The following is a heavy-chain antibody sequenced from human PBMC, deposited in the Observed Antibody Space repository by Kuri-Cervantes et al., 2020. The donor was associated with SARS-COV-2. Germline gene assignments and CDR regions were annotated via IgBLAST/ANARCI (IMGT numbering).Heavy chain of an antibody. J-gene: IGHJ6*02. CDR2: IYHSGST. D-gene: IGHD1-26*01. Sequence: SETLSLTCAVSGGSISSSNWWSWVRQPPGKGLEWIGEIYHSGSTNYNPSLKSRVTISVDKSKNQFSLKLSSVTAADTAVYYCARDVVGVYYGMDVWGQGATVTVSS. V-gene: IGHV4-4*02. CDR3: ARDVVGVYYGMDV. CDR1: GGSISSSNW.